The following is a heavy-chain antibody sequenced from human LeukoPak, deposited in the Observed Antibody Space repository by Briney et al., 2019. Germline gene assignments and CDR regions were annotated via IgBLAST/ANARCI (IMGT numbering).Heavy chain of an antibody. CDR3: ARVGLYSSGWSA. D-gene: IGHD6-19*01. V-gene: IGHV3-21*01. J-gene: IGHJ4*02. Sequence: GGSLRLSCAASGFTFSSYSMNWVRQAPGKGLEWVSSITSTSSYIYYADSVKGRFTISRDNAKNSLYMQMNSLRAEDTAVYYCARVGLYSSGWSAWGQGTLVTVSS. CDR2: ITSTSSYI. CDR1: GFTFSSYS.